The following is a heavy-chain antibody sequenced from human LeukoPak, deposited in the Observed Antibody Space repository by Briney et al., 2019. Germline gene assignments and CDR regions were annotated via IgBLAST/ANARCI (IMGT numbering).Heavy chain of an antibody. J-gene: IGHJ4*02. CDR3: ARDLNVVVPAAITGSFDY. V-gene: IGHV3-11*01. D-gene: IGHD2-2*02. CDR1: GFTFSDYY. CDR2: ISSSGSTI. Sequence: GGSLRLSCAASGFTFSDYYRSWIRQAPGKGLEWVSYISSSGSTIYYADSVKGRFTISRDNAKNSLYLQMNSLRAEDTAVYYCARDLNVVVPAAITGSFDYWGQGTLVTVSS.